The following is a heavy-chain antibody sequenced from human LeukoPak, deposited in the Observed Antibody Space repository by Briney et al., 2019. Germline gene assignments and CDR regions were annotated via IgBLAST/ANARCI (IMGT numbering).Heavy chain of an antibody. CDR1: GFTFRTYG. CDR3: ARRGRRSMDV. CDR2: ISFDGSYK. V-gene: IGHV3-30*03. D-gene: IGHD3-10*01. J-gene: IGHJ6*03. Sequence: PGGSLRLSCAASGFTFRTYGMHWVRQAPGKGLEWVAVISFDGSYKYYIDSVKGRFSISRDNSKSTLYLQMNSLRSEDTAVYYCARRGRRSMDVWGKGTTVTISS.